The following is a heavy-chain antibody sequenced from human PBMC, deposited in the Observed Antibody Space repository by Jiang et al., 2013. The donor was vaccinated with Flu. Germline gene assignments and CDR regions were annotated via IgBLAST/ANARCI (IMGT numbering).Heavy chain of an antibody. D-gene: IGHD5-18*01. J-gene: IGHJ4*02. CDR1: GGSISSSSYY. V-gene: IGHV4-39*01. CDR2: IYYSGST. Sequence: PGLVKPSETLSLTCTVSGGSISSSSYYWGWIRQPPGKGLEWIGSIYYSGSTYYNPSLKSRVTISVDTSKNQFSLKLSSVTAADTAVYYCARLISYLHTRMVSRFDYWGQGTLVTVSS. CDR3: ARLISYLHTRMVSRFDY.